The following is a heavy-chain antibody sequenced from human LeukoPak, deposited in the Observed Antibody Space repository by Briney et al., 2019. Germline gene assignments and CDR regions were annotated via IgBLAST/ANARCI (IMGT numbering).Heavy chain of an antibody. CDR3: ARGYCSSTSCYGQFDP. V-gene: IGHV4-4*07. Sequence: SETLSLTCTVSGGSISSYYWSWIRQPAGKGLEWIGRIYTSGSTNYNPSLKSRVTMSVDTSKNQFSLKLSSVTAADTAVYYCARGYCSSTSCYGQFDPWGQGTLVTVSS. J-gene: IGHJ5*02. D-gene: IGHD2-2*01. CDR1: GGSISSYY. CDR2: IYTSGST.